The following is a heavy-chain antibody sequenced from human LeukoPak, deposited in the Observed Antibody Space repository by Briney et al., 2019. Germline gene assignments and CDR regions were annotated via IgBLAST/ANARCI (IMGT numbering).Heavy chain of an antibody. V-gene: IGHV4-59*12. Sequence: SETLSLTCTVSGVSISSYYWSWIRQPPGKGLEWIGYIYYSGSTNYNPSLKSRVTISVDTSKNQFSLKLSSVTAADTAVYYCARGTRGYYQEDFFDYWGQGTLVTVSS. CDR2: IYYSGST. D-gene: IGHD3-22*01. CDR1: GVSISSYY. CDR3: ARGTRGYYQEDFFDY. J-gene: IGHJ4*02.